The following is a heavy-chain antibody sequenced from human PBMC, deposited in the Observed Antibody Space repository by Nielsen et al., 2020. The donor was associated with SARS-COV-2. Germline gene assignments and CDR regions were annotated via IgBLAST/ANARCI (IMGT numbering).Heavy chain of an antibody. Sequence: SETLSLTCGVDGGSFRGYYWSWIRQPPGKGLEWIGSIYHSGSTYYNPSLKSRVTISVDTSKNQFSLKLSSVTAADTAVYYCARDSGWPSSWNWFDPWGQGTLVTVSS. J-gene: IGHJ5*02. CDR2: IYHSGST. D-gene: IGHD2-2*01. CDR3: ARDSGWPSSWNWFDP. V-gene: IGHV4-34*01. CDR1: GGSFRGYY.